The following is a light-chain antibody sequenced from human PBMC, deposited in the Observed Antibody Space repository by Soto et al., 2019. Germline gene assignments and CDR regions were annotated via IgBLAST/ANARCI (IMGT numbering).Light chain of an antibody. J-gene: IGKJ1*01. CDR1: QSVRDN. Sequence: TQSPATLSVSPGESATLSCRASQSVRDNLAWYQQKPGQPPRLLIFGASTRATGIPARFSGRGSGTEFILTISSLQSEDFAVYYCQHYEDWPRTFGLGTKVDIK. CDR2: GAS. V-gene: IGKV3-15*01. CDR3: QHYEDWPRT.